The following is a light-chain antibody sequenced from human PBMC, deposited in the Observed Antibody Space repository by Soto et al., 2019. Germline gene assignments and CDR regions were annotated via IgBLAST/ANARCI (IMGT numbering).Light chain of an antibody. CDR3: QQYNSYPLA. Sequence: DIHMTQSPSSLSASVGHIFTITCRASQGISSWLAWYQQKPEKAPKSLIYAASSLQSGVPSRFSGSGYGTDLTLTISSMKPEDFETYYCQQYNSYPLAFGGGTKVDIK. J-gene: IGKJ4*01. CDR2: AAS. CDR1: QGISSW. V-gene: IGKV1D-16*01.